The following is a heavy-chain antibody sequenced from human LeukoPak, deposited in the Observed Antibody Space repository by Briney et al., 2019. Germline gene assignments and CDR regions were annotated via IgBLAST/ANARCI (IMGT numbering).Heavy chain of an antibody. V-gene: IGHV4-30-4*08. CDR3: ARAGYQLLVYFDY. CDR1: GGSFSDYY. Sequence: PSETLSLTCAVYGGSFSDYYWSWIRQPPGKGLEWIGYIYYSGSTYYNPSLKSRVTISVDTSKNQFSLKLSSVTAADTAVYYCARAGYQLLVYFDYWGQGTLVTVSS. CDR2: IYYSGST. D-gene: IGHD2-2*01. J-gene: IGHJ4*02.